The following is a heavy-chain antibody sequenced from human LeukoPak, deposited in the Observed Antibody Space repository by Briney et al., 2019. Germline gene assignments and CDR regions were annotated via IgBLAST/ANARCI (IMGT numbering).Heavy chain of an antibody. CDR3: ARWANDPFGNFDY. Sequence: GESLKIPCKGSGYSFTSYWIGWVRQMPGKGLAWMGIIYPGDSDTRYSPSFQGQVTISADKSISTAYLQWSSLKASDTAMYYCARWANDPFGNFDYWGHGTLVTVSS. V-gene: IGHV5-51*01. CDR2: IYPGDSDT. CDR1: GYSFTSYW. D-gene: IGHD3-16*01. J-gene: IGHJ4*01.